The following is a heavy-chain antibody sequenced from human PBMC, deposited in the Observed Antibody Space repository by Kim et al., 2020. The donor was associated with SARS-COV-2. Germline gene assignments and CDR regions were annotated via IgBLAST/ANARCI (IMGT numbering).Heavy chain of an antibody. Sequence: SETLSLTCTASGGSISSSSYYWGWIRQPPGKGLEWIGSIYYSGSTYYNPSLKSRVTLSEDTSKNQFSLKLSSVTAADTAVYYCARQARRGHIVDRHDWFDPWGQGTLVTVSS. V-gene: IGHV4-39*01. CDR2: IYYSGST. J-gene: IGHJ5*02. CDR1: GGSISSSSYY. D-gene: IGHD2-15*01. CDR3: ARQARRGHIVDRHDWFDP.